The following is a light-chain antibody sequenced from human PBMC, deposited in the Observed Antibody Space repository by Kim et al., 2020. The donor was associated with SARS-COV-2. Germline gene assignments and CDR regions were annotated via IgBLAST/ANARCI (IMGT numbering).Light chain of an antibody. Sequence: DIQMTQSPYSLSASVGDRVTITCRASQDISNSLAWFQQKPGKAPKSLIFGASSLQSGVPSKFSGSGSGTDFTLTISSLQPEDFATYYCQQYNSHPRTFGQGTKLEI. J-gene: IGKJ2*01. CDR3: QQYNSHPRT. CDR2: GAS. V-gene: IGKV1-16*02. CDR1: QDISNS.